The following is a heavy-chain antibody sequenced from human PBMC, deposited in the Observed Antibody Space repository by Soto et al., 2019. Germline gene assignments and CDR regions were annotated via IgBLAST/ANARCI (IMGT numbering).Heavy chain of an antibody. CDR2: IYPGDSET. V-gene: IGHV5-51*01. Sequence: PGQSLKISCKGSGYSFNNAWIAWVRQMPGKGLEWMGIIYPGDSETRYSPSFLGQVTISADKSINTAYLQWSSLKASDTAMYYCARHGAYSSPEFWGQGTLVTVSS. CDR3: ARHGAYSSPEF. CDR1: GYSFNNAW. J-gene: IGHJ4*02. D-gene: IGHD6-19*01.